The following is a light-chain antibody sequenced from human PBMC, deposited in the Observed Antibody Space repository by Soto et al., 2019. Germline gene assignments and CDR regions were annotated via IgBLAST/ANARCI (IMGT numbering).Light chain of an antibody. V-gene: IGKV3-15*01. Sequence: EVVMTQSPATVSVSPGEGVTLSCRASQTISNDLAWYQQKPCQAPRLLIYGASTRATGVPARFSGGGSGTEFTLTISSLQSEDFAFYYCKQNNKWPPVTFGGGNKVEIK. CDR3: KQNNKWPPVT. CDR1: QTISND. J-gene: IGKJ4*01. CDR2: GAS.